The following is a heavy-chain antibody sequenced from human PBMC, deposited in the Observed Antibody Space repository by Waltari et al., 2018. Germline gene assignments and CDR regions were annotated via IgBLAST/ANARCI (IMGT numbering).Heavy chain of an antibody. CDR2: IYYNGAT. J-gene: IGHJ4*02. CDR3: ARGIDPLLSGSHGGFDY. CDR1: GGSISSSNYY. Sequence: QLQLQESGPGLVKPSETLSLTCTVSGGSISSSNYYWGWIRQPPGKGLEWIGTIYYNGATQYNPSLRSRVTISVDTSKNQFSLKLSSVTAADTAVYYCARGIDPLLSGSHGGFDYWGQGTLVTVSS. V-gene: IGHV4-39*07. D-gene: IGHD1-26*01.